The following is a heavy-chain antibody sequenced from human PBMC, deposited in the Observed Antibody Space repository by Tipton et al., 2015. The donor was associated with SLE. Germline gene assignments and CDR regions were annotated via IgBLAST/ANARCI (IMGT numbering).Heavy chain of an antibody. V-gene: IGHV4-38-2*02. J-gene: IGHJ4*02. Sequence: TLSLTCAVSGYSISSGYYWGWIRQPPGKGLEWIGSIYHSGSTYYTPSLKSRVTISVDTPKNQFSLQLSSVTAADTAVYYCAREYYDSSGYYVPFDYWGQGTLVTVSS. D-gene: IGHD3-22*01. CDR2: IYHSGST. CDR1: GYSISSGYY. CDR3: AREYYDSSGYYVPFDY.